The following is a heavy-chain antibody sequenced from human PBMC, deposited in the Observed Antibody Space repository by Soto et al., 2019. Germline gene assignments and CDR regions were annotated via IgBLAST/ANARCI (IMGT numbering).Heavy chain of an antibody. Sequence: VQLLESGGGLVQPGGSLRLSCAASGFTFSSHAMSWVRQAPGKGLEWVSVISESGGTTYYADSVKGRFTISRDISKNTLYLQMNSLRAEDTAVYYCAKMRNYDFWSGYYEYYHYGMDVWGQGTTVTVSS. J-gene: IGHJ6*02. CDR2: ISESGGTT. D-gene: IGHD3-3*01. V-gene: IGHV3-23*01. CDR1: GFTFSSHA. CDR3: AKMRNYDFWSGYYEYYHYGMDV.